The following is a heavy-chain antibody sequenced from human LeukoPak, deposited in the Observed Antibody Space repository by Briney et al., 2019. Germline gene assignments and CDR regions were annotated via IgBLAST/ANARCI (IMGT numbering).Heavy chain of an antibody. CDR2: ISYDGSNK. CDR3: ARDRGYSYGPPSYYFDY. J-gene: IGHJ4*02. CDR1: GFTFSSYA. D-gene: IGHD5-18*01. V-gene: IGHV3-30-3*01. Sequence: GSLRLSCAASGFTFSSYAMHWVRQAPGKGLEWVAVISYDGSNKYYADSVKGRFTISRDNSKNTLYLQMNSLRAEDTAVYYCARDRGYSYGPPSYYFDYWGQGTLVTVSS.